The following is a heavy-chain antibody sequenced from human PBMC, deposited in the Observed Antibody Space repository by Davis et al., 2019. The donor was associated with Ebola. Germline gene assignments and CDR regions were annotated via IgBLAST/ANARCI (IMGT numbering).Heavy chain of an antibody. V-gene: IGHV3-7*03. D-gene: IGHD2-21*01. CDR1: GFTFSGYT. J-gene: IGHJ4*02. CDR3: TTYRVSGY. Sequence: PGGSLRLSCAASGFTFSGYTMHWVRQAPGKGLEWAASIKKDGNEKYYVDSVKGRFTISRDNAKNSLYLQMNNLRVEDTAIYYCTTYRVSGYWGQGTLVTVSS. CDR2: IKKDGNEK.